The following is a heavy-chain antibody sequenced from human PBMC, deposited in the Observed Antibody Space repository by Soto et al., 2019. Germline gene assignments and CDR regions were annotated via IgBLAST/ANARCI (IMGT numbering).Heavy chain of an antibody. CDR1: GFIFSRYS. CDR3: ARSFDP. Sequence: GGSLRLSCAASGFIFSRYSMNWIRQAPGKGLEWVSYISSSGTTIYYADSVKGRFTISRNDAKSSVYLQMNSLRAEDTALYYCARSFDPWGQGTLVTVSS. J-gene: IGHJ5*02. V-gene: IGHV3-48*04. CDR2: ISSSGTTI.